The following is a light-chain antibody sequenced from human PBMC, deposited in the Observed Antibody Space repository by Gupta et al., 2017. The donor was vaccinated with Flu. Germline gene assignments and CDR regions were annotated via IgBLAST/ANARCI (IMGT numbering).Light chain of an antibody. J-gene: IGKJ4*01. Sequence: TLSLSPGERATLSCRASQSVSSSFLAWYQQKPGQAPRLLIYGASIRATGIPDRFSGSGSGTDFTLTISGLEPEDFAVYYCQQYGSSFLTFGGGTTVEIK. CDR2: GAS. CDR1: QSVSSSF. CDR3: QQYGSSFLT. V-gene: IGKV3-20*01.